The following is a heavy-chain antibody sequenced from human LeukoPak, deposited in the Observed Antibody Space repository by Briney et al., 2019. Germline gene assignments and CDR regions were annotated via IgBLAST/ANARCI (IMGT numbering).Heavy chain of an antibody. J-gene: IGHJ4*02. CDR3: AKEDGAGSRYFDWLPPYYFDY. CDR1: GFTFSNYA. CDR2: IIGSTGST. D-gene: IGHD3-9*01. V-gene: IGHV3-23*01. Sequence: GGSLRLSCAPSGFTFSNYAMSWVRQAPGKGLEWVSLIIGSTGSTFYADSVKGRFTISRDNSKNTLYLQMNSLRAEDTAVYYCAKEDGAGSRYFDWLPPYYFDYWGQGTLVTVSS.